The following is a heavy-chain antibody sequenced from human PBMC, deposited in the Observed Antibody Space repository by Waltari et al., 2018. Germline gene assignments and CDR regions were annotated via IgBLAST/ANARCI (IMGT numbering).Heavy chain of an antibody. CDR1: GYTFPGYS. D-gene: IGHD3-16*02. Sequence: QVQLVQSGAEVQKPGASVKVSCKASGYTFPGYSMHWLRPAPGQGLAWVGWINPNSGGTNYAQKFQGRVTMTRDTSISTAYMELSRLRSDDTAVYYCAREGGNYDYVWGSYRSPHLFDYWGQGTLVTVSS. CDR2: INPNSGGT. V-gene: IGHV1-2*02. J-gene: IGHJ4*02. CDR3: AREGGNYDYVWGSYRSPHLFDY.